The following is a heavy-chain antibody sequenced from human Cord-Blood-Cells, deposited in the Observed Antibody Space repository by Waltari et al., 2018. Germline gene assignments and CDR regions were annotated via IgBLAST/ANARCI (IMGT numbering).Heavy chain of an antibody. V-gene: IGHV1-2*02. CDR2: SKPNDGGK. CDR3: ARAGQKQLLFAFDI. D-gene: IGHD2-2*01. J-gene: IGHJ3*02. Sequence: QVQLVQSGAEVKKPGASVKVSCKASGYTFTGYYMHWVRQAPGQGLEWMGWSKPNDGGKNYEQRFQGRVTMTRDTSSSTAYMELSRLRSDDTAVYYCARAGQKQLLFAFDIWGQGTMVTVSS. CDR1: GYTFTGYY.